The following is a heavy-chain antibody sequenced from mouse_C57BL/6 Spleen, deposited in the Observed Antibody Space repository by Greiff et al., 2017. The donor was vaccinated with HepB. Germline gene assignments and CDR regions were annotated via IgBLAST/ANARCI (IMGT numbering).Heavy chain of an antibody. J-gene: IGHJ2*01. CDR2: IYPGDGDT. CDR3: ASRGYDGYYGYFDY. D-gene: IGHD2-3*01. CDR1: GYAFSSYW. Sequence: QVQLKESGAELVKPGASVKISCKASGYAFSSYWMNWVKQRPGKGLEWIGQIYPGDGDTNYNGKFKGKATLTADKSSSTAYMQLSSLTSEDSAVYFCASRGYDGYYGYFDYWGQGTTLTVSS. V-gene: IGHV1-80*01.